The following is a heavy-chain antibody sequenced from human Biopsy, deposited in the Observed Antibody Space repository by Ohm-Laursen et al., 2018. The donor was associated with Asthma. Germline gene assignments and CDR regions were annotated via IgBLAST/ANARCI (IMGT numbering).Heavy chain of an antibody. Sequence: GSSAKVSCKASGGTFSSNSINWVRQAPGQGLEWMGRIIPIFGPTNYAQKFQGRVTISADDSTSTAYMELSSLSSEDTALYYCSRGPEYVRSSGALDYWGQGTLVTVSS. J-gene: IGHJ4*02. CDR3: SRGPEYVRSSGALDY. CDR1: GGTFSSNS. V-gene: IGHV1-69*15. D-gene: IGHD2-2*01. CDR2: IIPIFGPT.